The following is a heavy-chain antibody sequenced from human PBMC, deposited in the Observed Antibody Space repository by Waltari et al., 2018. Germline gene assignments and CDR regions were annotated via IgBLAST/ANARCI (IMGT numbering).Heavy chain of an antibody. Sequence: LAPSRPQLKQPGASLYVLGDISGKIDGSDLLSAWVRQAAGKGLEWMGGFNPADRRPLYAQQVQGRVTMTENKTTDTSHLEVNKLKSDGTATYYCTTGYRRGLSLMRGFDYWGQGTVVTVSS. D-gene: IGHD5-12*01. CDR2: FNPADRRP. J-gene: IGHJ3*01. CDR1: GKIDGSDLL. V-gene: IGHV1-24*01. CDR3: TTGYRRGLSLMRGFDY.